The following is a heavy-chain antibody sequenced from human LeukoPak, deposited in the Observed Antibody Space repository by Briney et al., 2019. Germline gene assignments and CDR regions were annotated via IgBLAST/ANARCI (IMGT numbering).Heavy chain of an antibody. CDR1: GFTFSSYW. D-gene: IGHD3-10*01. CDR2: INSDGSST. CDR3: ARESPDYYGSGSCPTAPFDY. V-gene: IGHV3-74*01. J-gene: IGHJ4*02. Sequence: PGGSLRLSCAASGFTFSSYWMHWVRQAPGKGLVWVSRINSDGSSTSYADSVKGRFTISRDNAKNTLYLQMNSLRAEDTAVYYCARESPDYYGSGSCPTAPFDYWGQGTLVTVSS.